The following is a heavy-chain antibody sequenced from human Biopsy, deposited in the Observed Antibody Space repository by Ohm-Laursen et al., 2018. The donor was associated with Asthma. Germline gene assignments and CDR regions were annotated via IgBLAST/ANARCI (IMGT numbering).Heavy chain of an antibody. CDR3: ARRSITGTTLDY. CDR2: INPSGGST. Sequence: VPVKVSCKASGYTFTSYYMHWVRQAPGQGLEWMGIINPSGGSTSYAQKFQGRVTMTRDTSTSTVYMELSSLRSEDTAVYYCARRSITGTTLDYWGQGTLVTVSS. CDR1: GYTFTSYY. D-gene: IGHD1-7*01. J-gene: IGHJ4*02. V-gene: IGHV1-46*01.